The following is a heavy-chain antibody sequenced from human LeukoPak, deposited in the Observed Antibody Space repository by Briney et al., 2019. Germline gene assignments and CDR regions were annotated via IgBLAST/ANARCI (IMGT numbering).Heavy chain of an antibody. V-gene: IGHV4-34*01. CDR1: GGSFSGYY. CDR2: TNHSGST. CDR3: ARGSPPHDDYGGNRELNYFDY. J-gene: IGHJ4*02. Sequence: PSETLSLTCAVYGGSFSGYYWSWIRQPPGKGLEWIGETNHSGSTNYNPSLKSRVTISVDTSKNQFSLKLSSVTAADTAVYYYARGSPPHDDYGGNRELNYFDYWGQGTLVTVSS. D-gene: IGHD4-23*01.